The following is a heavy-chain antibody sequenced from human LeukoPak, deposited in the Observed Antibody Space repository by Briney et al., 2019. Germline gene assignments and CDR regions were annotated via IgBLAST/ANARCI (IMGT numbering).Heavy chain of an antibody. CDR2: INHSGST. Sequence: SETLSLTCAVYGGSFSGYYWSWIRQPPGKGLEWIGEINHSGSTNYNPSLKSRVTISVDTSKNQFSLKLSSVTAADTAVYYCASYGGNSAEGAFDIWGQRAMVTVSS. D-gene: IGHD4-17*01. V-gene: IGHV4-34*01. CDR1: GGSFSGYY. CDR3: ASYGGNSAEGAFDI. J-gene: IGHJ3*02.